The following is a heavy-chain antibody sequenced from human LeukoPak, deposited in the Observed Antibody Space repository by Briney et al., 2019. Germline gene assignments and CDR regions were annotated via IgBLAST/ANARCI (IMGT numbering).Heavy chain of an antibody. CDR1: GFTFSNYW. CDR2: ISSDGNAA. D-gene: IGHD3-10*01. J-gene: IGHJ4*02. CDR3: ARDNNGSGCDY. Sequence: PGGSLRLSCAASGFTFSNYWMYWVRQAPGRGLECVSFISSDGNAAGYADSVKGRFTISRDNAKNALYLQMNSLRAEDTAVYYCARDNNGSGCDYWGQGTLVTVSS. V-gene: IGHV3-74*01.